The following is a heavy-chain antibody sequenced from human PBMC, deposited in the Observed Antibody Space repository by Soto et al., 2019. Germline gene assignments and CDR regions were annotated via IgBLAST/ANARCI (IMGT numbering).Heavy chain of an antibody. CDR1: GGSISSGDYY. D-gene: IGHD1-1*01. V-gene: IGHV4-30-4*01. CDR2: IYYSGST. J-gene: IGHJ4*02. CDR3: ARDPRVTGYSGFDY. Sequence: QVQLQESGPGLVKPSQTLSLTCTVSGGSISSGDYYWSWIRQPPGKGLEWIGYIYYSGSTYYNPSLKSRVTIAVHTAKNQVALKLSSVTAADTAVYYCARDPRVTGYSGFDYWGQGTLVTVSS.